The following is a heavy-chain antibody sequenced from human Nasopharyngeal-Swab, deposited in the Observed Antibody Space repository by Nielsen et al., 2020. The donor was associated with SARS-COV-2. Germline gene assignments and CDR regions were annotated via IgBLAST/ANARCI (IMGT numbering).Heavy chain of an antibody. D-gene: IGHD6-19*01. CDR2: INSDGIST. CDR3: ASPYSSGWYGDYGLDV. Sequence: GESLKISCAASGFTSSSYWMHWVRQAPGKGLVWVSRINSDGISTTYADSVKSRFTISRDNAKNTLYLQMNSLRAEDTAVYYCASPYSSGWYGDYGLDVWGQGTTVTVSS. J-gene: IGHJ6*02. V-gene: IGHV3-74*01. CDR1: GFTSSSYW.